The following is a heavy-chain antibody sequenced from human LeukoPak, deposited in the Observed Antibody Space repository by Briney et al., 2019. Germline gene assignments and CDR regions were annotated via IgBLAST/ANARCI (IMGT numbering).Heavy chain of an antibody. D-gene: IGHD3-10*01. V-gene: IGHV4-34*01. Sequence: PSETLSLTCAVYGGSFSGYYWSWIRQPPGKGLEWIGEINHSGSTNYNPSLKSRVTISVDTSKNQFSLKLSSVTAADTAVYYCARVGSGSGSRRTYYFDYWGQGTLVTVSS. CDR1: GGSFSGYY. CDR2: INHSGST. J-gene: IGHJ4*02. CDR3: ARVGSGSGSRRTYYFDY.